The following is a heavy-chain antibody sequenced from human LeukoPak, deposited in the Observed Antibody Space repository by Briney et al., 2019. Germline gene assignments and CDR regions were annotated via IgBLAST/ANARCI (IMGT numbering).Heavy chain of an antibody. V-gene: IGHV3-48*03. Sequence: GGSLRLSCAASGFTFSSYEMNWVRQAPGKGLEWVSYISSSGSTIYYADSVKGRFTISRDNAKNSLYLQMNSLRAEDTAVYYCERVSERGYTMVGYFDYWGQGTLVTVSS. CDR3: ERVSERGYTMVGYFDY. CDR2: ISSSGSTI. CDR1: GFTFSSYE. D-gene: IGHD5-18*01. J-gene: IGHJ4*02.